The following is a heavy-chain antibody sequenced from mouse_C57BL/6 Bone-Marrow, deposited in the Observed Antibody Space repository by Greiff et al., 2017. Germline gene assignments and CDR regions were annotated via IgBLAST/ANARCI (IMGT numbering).Heavy chain of an antibody. Sequence: QVQLQQSGAELARPGASVKLSCKASGYTFTSYGISWVKQRTGQGLEWIGEIYPRSGNTYYNEKFKGKATLTADKSSSTAYMGLRSLTSEDSAVYFCARLWFRNYFDYWGQGTTLTVSS. D-gene: IGHD2-2*01. J-gene: IGHJ2*01. CDR3: ARLWFRNYFDY. CDR2: IYPRSGNT. CDR1: GYTFTSYG. V-gene: IGHV1-81*01.